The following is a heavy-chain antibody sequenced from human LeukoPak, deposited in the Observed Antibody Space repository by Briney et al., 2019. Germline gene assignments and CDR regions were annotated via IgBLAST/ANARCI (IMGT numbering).Heavy chain of an antibody. Sequence: SGGSLRLSCAASGFTFSNYAMTWVRPAPGKGLEWVSAISGSDGSTYSSDSGTGRFTISRDNSKNTLYLQMTSLRPDDTAVYYCAKDGYDFWSAYQLDLWGQGTLVTVSS. V-gene: IGHV3-23*01. CDR1: GFTFSNYA. J-gene: IGHJ5*02. CDR2: ISGSDGST. D-gene: IGHD3-3*01. CDR3: AKDGYDFWSAYQLDL.